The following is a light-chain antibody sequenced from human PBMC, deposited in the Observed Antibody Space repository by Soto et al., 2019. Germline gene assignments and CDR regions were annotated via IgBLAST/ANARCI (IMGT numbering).Light chain of an antibody. CDR3: QQYGSSPNT. Sequence: EIVLTQSPGTLSLSPGERVTLSCRASQSLSSRYLAWYQQKPGRAPRLLIYGASTTATGIPDRFSGIGSGKDFTLIISRLEPEDFAVYFCQQYGSSPNTFGQGTRLEIK. J-gene: IGKJ5*01. CDR2: GAS. CDR1: QSLSSRY. V-gene: IGKV3-20*01.